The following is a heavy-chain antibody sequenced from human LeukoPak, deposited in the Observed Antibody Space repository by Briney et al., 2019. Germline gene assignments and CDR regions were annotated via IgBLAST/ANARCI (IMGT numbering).Heavy chain of an antibody. V-gene: IGHV4-34*01. CDR1: GGSFSGYY. CDR2: INHSGST. D-gene: IGHD3-16*01. CDR3: ARVLYYYYMDV. Sequence: SETLSLTCAVYGGSFSGYYWSWIRQPPEKGLEWIGEINHSGSTNYNPSLKSRVTISVDTSKNQFSLKLSSVTAADTAVYYCARVLYYYYMDVWGKGTTVTVSS. J-gene: IGHJ6*03.